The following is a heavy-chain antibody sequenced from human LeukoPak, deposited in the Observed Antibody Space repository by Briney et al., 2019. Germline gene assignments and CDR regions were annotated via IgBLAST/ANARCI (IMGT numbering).Heavy chain of an antibody. J-gene: IGHJ4*02. CDR1: GFTFSNYA. Sequence: GESLRLSCGASGFTFSNYAMSWVRQAPGKGLEWVSGINDNGSTRFYAASVKGRFTSSRDNPKNTLYLQMNGLRVEDTAVYYCAKVVFGTYSYGLDYWGQGTLVTVSS. CDR3: AKVVFGTYSYGLDY. CDR2: INDNGSTR. V-gene: IGHV3-23*01. D-gene: IGHD5-18*01.